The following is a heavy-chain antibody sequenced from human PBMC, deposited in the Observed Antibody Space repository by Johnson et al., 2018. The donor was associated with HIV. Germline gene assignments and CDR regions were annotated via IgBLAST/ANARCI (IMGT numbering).Heavy chain of an antibody. CDR3: AIGRGEFPRHAFDI. J-gene: IGHJ3*02. V-gene: IGHV3-30*02. D-gene: IGHD3-10*01. CDR1: GFTFSSYW. CDR2: IRYDGKDK. Sequence: QVQLVESGGGLVLPGGSLRLSCAASGFTFSSYWMHWVRQAPGKGLVWVSFIRYDGKDKYYADFVKGRFTISKDNSRNTLFLHMNSLRADDTAVYYCAIGRGEFPRHAFDIWGQGTMVTVSS.